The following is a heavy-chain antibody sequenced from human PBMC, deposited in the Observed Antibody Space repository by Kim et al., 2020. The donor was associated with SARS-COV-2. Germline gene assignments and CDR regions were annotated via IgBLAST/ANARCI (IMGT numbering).Heavy chain of an antibody. J-gene: IGHJ4*02. CDR3: ARSLEGDSSGLPYYFDY. CDR2: IIPIFGTA. Sequence: SVKVSCKASGGTFSSYAISWVRQAPGQGLEWMGGIIPIFGTANYAQKFQGRVTITADEATSTAYMELSSLRYEDTAVHYCARSLEGDSSGLPYYFDYWGQGTLVTVSS. D-gene: IGHD3-22*01. V-gene: IGHV1-69*13. CDR1: GGTFSSYA.